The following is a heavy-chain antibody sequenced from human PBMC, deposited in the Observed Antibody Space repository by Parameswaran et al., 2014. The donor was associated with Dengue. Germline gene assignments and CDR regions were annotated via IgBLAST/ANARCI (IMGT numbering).Heavy chain of an antibody. Sequence: VRQAPGKGLEWVSVIYIDGSTYYADSVKGRFTISRDNSKNTLYLQINSLRAEDTAVYYCARSHQYCSADSCRLNWFDPWGQGTLVTVSS. CDR2: IYIDGST. V-gene: IGHV3-53*01. D-gene: IGHD2-15*01. CDR3: ARSHQYCSADSCRLNWFDP. J-gene: IGHJ5*02.